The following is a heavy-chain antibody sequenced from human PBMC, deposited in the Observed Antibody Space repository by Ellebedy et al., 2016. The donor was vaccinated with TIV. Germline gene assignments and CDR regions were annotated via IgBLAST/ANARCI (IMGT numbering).Heavy chain of an antibody. CDR2: FDPEDGKR. CDR3: VRDLEWAGLVDY. V-gene: IGHV1-24*01. J-gene: IGHJ4*02. Sequence: AASVKVSCKVSGYTLTEFSIHWVRQVPGQGLEWMGGFDPEDGKRSYAQKFQGRFTVTEDTSTDTAYMELSSLRSEDTAIYYCVRDLEWAGLVDYWGQGTRVTVSS. CDR1: GYTLTEFS. D-gene: IGHD3/OR15-3a*01.